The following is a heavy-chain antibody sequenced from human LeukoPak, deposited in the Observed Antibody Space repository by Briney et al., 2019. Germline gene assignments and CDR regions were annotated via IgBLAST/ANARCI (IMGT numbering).Heavy chain of an antibody. J-gene: IGHJ4*02. V-gene: IGHV3-7*01. CDR3: ARELRTFAS. Sequence: PGGSLTLSCAASGLTFTNYWMTWVRQAPGKGLEWVANIKHNGDDLNYVDSVEGRFTISRDNAQNSLYLHMTSLRAEDTAVYYCARELRTFASWGQGTLVTVSS. D-gene: IGHD3-16*01. CDR2: IKHNGDDL. CDR1: GLTFTNYW.